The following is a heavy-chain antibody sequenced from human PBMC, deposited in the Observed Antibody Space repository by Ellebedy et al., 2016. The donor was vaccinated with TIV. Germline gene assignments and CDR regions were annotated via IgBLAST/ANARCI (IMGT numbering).Heavy chain of an antibody. CDR1: GFSFSNYW. D-gene: IGHD1-26*01. CDR3: ARDPAGRTWGAFDL. V-gene: IGHV3-7*03. Sequence: GESLKISCAASGFSFSNYWMTWVRQAPGKGLEWVANINQDGSEEQYVDSVKGRFTISSDNAKNSLYLQMSSLRAEDTAVYYCARDPAGRTWGAFDLWGQGTMATVSS. CDR2: INQDGSEE. J-gene: IGHJ3*01.